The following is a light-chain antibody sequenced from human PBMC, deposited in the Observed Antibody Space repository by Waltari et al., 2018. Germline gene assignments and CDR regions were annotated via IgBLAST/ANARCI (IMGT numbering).Light chain of an antibody. CDR3: QQYFKTPLT. CDR1: QTILYSSSNKNY. V-gene: IGKV4-1*01. Sequence: DIVMTQSPDSLTVSLGERATINCKSSQTILYSSSNKNYLAWYQQTPRPPPTLLIYRASTRDSGVPDRFSGTGSGTDFTLTISRLQAEDVAVYYCQQYFKTPLTFGGGTKVEIK. J-gene: IGKJ4*01. CDR2: RAS.